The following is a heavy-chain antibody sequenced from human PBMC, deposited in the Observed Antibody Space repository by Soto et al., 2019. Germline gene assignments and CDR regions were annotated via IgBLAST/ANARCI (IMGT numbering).Heavy chain of an antibody. CDR1: EFTFSTYA. Sequence: LRLSCSAAEFTFSTYAMSLVRQAPGKGLEWVSAISGSGGSTYYADSVKVRFTISRDTSKNTLYLQMNSLRAEDTALYYCAKSYSSNWYDYFDYWGQGTLVTFSS. V-gene: IGHV3-23*01. CDR2: ISGSGGST. D-gene: IGHD6-13*01. CDR3: AKSYSSNWYDYFDY. J-gene: IGHJ4*02.